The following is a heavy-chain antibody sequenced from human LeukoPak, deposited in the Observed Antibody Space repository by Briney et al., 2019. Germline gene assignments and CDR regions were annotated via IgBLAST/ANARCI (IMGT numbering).Heavy chain of an antibody. CDR1: GGSISSYY. Sequence: SETLSLTCTVSGGSISSYYWSWIRQPAGKGLEWIGRIYTSGSTNYNPSLKSRVTMSVDTSKNQFSLKLSSVTAADTAVYYCARDRGPYSSSWDYYYGMDVWGQGTTVTVSS. J-gene: IGHJ6*02. D-gene: IGHD6-13*01. CDR3: ARDRGPYSSSWDYYYGMDV. V-gene: IGHV4-4*07. CDR2: IYTSGST.